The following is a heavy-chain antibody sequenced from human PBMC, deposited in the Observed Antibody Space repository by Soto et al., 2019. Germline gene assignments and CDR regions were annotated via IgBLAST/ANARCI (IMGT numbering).Heavy chain of an antibody. CDR2: ISYDGSNK. J-gene: IGHJ4*02. V-gene: IGHV3-30-3*01. CDR3: ARDNSGSPGSGSFDY. D-gene: IGHD3-10*01. CDR1: GFTFSSYA. Sequence: GGSLRLSCAASGFTFSSYAMHWVRQAPGKGLEWVAVISYDGSNKYYADSVKGRFTISRDNSKNTLYLQMNSLRAEDTAVYYCARDNSGSPGSGSFDYWGQGTLVTVST.